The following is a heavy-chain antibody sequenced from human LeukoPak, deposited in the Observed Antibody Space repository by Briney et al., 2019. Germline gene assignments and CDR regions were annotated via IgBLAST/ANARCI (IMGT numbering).Heavy chain of an antibody. Sequence: ASVKVSCKVSGYTLTELSMHWVRQAPGKGLEWMGGFDPEDGETIYAQKFQGRVTMTEDTSTDTAYMELSSLRSEDTAVYYCARDGLRYFDWLLLPFDYWGQGTLVTVSS. V-gene: IGHV1-24*01. CDR1: GYTLTELS. D-gene: IGHD3-9*01. CDR3: ARDGLRYFDWLLLPFDY. J-gene: IGHJ4*02. CDR2: FDPEDGET.